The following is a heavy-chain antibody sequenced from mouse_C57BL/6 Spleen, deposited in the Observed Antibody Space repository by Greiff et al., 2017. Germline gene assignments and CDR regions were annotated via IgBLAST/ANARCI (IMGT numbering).Heavy chain of an antibody. CDR1: GFSFSDYG. CDR2: ISSGSSTI. J-gene: IGHJ4*01. D-gene: IGHD2-1*01. CDR3: ASINYNYAMDY. V-gene: IGHV5-17*01. Sequence: EVKLVESGGGLVKPGGSLKLSCAASGFSFSDYGMHWVRQAPEKGLEWVAYISSGSSTIYYADTVKCRFTIASDNDKNTLFLQMTSLRSEDTAMYYCASINYNYAMDYWGQGTSVTVSS.